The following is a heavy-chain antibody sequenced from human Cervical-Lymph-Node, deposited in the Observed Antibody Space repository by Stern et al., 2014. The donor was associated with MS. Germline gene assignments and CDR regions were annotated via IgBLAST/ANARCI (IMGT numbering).Heavy chain of an antibody. CDR1: GDSIGTYY. CDR2: ISYTGST. V-gene: IGHV4-59*01. Sequence: QLQLQESGPGLVKPSEALSLTCSVSGDSIGTYYWAWIRQAPGKGLEWIGDISYTGSTNYNPSLKSRVTISVDASKNQFSLKLNSVTAADTAIYFCARVFTGGFRSGGMDVWGQGTTCTVSS. CDR3: ARVFTGGFRSGGMDV. D-gene: IGHD7-27*01. J-gene: IGHJ6*02.